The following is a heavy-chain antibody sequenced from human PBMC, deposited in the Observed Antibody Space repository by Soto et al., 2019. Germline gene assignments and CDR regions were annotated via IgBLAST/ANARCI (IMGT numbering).Heavy chain of an antibody. V-gene: IGHV1-18*01. J-gene: IGHJ2*01. CDR1: GYTDNTYG. D-gene: IGHD4-17*01. CDR3: ATVNPYYYFDL. Sequence: QVQLVQSGTEVKKPGASVKVSCKASGYTDNTYGITWVRQAPGQGLEWMGWISAYNGNTNYAQKFQGRVTMTADTSTSTGSMELRSLTSDDTAVYYCATVNPYYYFDLWGRGTLVTVSS. CDR2: ISAYNGNT.